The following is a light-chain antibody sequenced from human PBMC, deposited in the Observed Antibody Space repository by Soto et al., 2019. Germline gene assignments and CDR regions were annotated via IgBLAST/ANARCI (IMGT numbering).Light chain of an antibody. CDR3: QSYDSSLSGSTV. CDR2: DNN. V-gene: IGLV1-40*01. CDR1: SSHIGAGYD. Sequence: QSVLTQPPSVSGAPGQRVTISCTGTSSHIGAGYDVHWYQQFSGTAPRLLIYDNNNRPSGVPDRFSASKSGTSASLAITGLQAEDEADYYCQSYDSSLSGSTVFGTGTKVTL. J-gene: IGLJ1*01.